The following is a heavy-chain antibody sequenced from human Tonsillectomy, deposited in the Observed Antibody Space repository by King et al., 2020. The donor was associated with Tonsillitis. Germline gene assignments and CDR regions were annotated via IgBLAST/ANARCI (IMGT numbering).Heavy chain of an antibody. CDR2: VSSSGST. CDR1: GGSISSFY. V-gene: IGHV4-4*07. CDR3: ARYLGGDCYPHAFDI. D-gene: IGHD2-21*02. J-gene: IGHJ3*02. Sequence: VQLQESGPGLVKPSETLSLTCTVSGGSISSFYWSWIRQPAGKGLEWIGRVSSSGSTNYNPSLKSRVTMSVDTSKNQFSLKLSSVTAADTAVYYCARYLGGDCYPHAFDIWGQGTMITVSS.